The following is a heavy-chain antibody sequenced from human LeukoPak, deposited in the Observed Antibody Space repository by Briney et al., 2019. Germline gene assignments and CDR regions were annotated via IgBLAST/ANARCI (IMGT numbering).Heavy chain of an antibody. CDR3: ARRSSWMRWFDP. CDR1: GGSISSSSYY. J-gene: IGHJ5*02. D-gene: IGHD6-13*01. CDR2: IYYSGST. V-gene: IGHV4-39*07. Sequence: SETLSLTCTVSGGSISSSSYYWGWIRQPPGKGLEWIGSIYYSGSTYYNPSLKSRVTISVDTSKNQFSLKLSSVTAADTAVYYRARRSSWMRWFDPWGQGTLVTVSS.